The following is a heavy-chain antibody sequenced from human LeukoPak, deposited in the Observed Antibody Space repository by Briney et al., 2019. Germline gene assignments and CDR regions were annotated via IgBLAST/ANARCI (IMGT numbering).Heavy chain of an antibody. Sequence: KPSETLSLTCAVYGGSFSGYFCSWIRQPPGKGLEWIGEISQSGSASSNPSLKGRVTISVDTSKNQFSLKLTSLTAADTAVYYCARGSVGVRLGHWGQGTLVTVSS. D-gene: IGHD2-21*01. CDR1: GGSFSGYF. CDR2: ISQSGSA. V-gene: IGHV4-34*01. CDR3: ARGSVGVRLGH. J-gene: IGHJ4*02.